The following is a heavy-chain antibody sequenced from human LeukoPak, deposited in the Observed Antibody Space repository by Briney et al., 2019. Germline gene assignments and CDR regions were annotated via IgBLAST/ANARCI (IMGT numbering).Heavy chain of an antibody. CDR2: ISAYNGNT. J-gene: IGHJ4*02. D-gene: IGHD2-2*01. Sequence: ASVKVSCKASGYTFTSYGISWVRQAPGQGLEWMGWISAYNGNTNYAQKLQGRVTMTTDTSTSTAYMELSRLRSDDTAVYYCARVLPREVVPAATFDYWGQGTLVTVSS. V-gene: IGHV1-18*01. CDR1: GYTFTSYG. CDR3: ARVLPREVVPAATFDY.